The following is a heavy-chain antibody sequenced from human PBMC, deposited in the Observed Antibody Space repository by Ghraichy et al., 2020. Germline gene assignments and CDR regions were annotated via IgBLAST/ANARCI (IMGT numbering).Heavy chain of an antibody. D-gene: IGHD1-1*01. J-gene: IGHJ6*02. CDR3: ARSTQPQRYYYYYYGMDV. CDR2: INPNSGGT. Sequence: ASVKVSCKASGYTFTGYYMHWVRQAPGQGLEWMGWINPNSGGTNYAQKFQGRVTMTRDTSISTAYMELSRLRSDDTAVYYCARSTQPQRYYYYYYGMDVWGQGTTVTVSS. CDR1: GYTFTGYY. V-gene: IGHV1-2*02.